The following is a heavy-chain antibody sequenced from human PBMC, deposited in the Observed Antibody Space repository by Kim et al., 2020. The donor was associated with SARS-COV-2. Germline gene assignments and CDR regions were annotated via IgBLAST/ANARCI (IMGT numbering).Heavy chain of an antibody. CDR3: ARGRHGGVDV. V-gene: IGHV4-34*01. D-gene: IGHD4-17*01. Sequence: SETLSLTCAVYGGSFSGYYWSWIRQPPGKGLEWIGEINHSGSTNYNPSLKSRVTISVDTSKNQFSLKLSSVTAADTAVYYCARGRHGGVDVWGQGTTVNV. J-gene: IGHJ6*02. CDR2: INHSGST. CDR1: GGSFSGYY.